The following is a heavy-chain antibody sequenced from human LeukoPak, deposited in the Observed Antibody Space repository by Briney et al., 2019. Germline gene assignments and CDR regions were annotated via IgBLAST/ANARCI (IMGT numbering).Heavy chain of an antibody. J-gene: IGHJ4*02. CDR3: GVVTTIRRIDY. CDR1: GGTFSSYA. Sequence: ASVKVSCKASGGTFSSYAISWVRQAPGQGLEWMGRINPNSGGTNYAQKFQGRVTMTRDTSISTAYMELSRLRSDDTAVYYCGVVTTIRRIDYWGQGTLVTVSS. D-gene: IGHD3-22*01. CDR2: INPNSGGT. V-gene: IGHV1-2*06.